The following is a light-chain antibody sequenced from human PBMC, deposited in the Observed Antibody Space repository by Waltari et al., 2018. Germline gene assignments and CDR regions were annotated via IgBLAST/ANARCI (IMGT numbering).Light chain of an antibody. CDR1: SDINVASYI. Sequence: QPVLTQPPSSSASPGESARLTCTLPSDINVASYIIYWYQQQPGSPPRSLLHYSDPHQGQDSGVPIRFSESNDTSANTGILLISGLQSEDEADYYCMIWPSDVVFGGGTKLTVL. CDR3: MIWPSDVV. J-gene: IGLJ2*01. CDR2: HYSDPHQ. V-gene: IGLV5-37*01.